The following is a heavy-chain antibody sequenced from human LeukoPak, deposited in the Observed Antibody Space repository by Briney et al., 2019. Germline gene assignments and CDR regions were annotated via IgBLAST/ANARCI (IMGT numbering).Heavy chain of an antibody. J-gene: IGHJ4*01. D-gene: IGHD5-12*01. CDR3: ATGSKGLRFNYYFDY. V-gene: IGHV1-2*02. Sequence: GASVKVSCKASGYTFIGYYMHWVRQAPGQGLEWMGWINPNTGDTNFAQKFQGRVTMTRDTSIATAYLELSRLNSDDTAVYYCATGSKGLRFNYYFDYWGHGTLVTVSS. CDR1: GYTFIGYY. CDR2: INPNTGDT.